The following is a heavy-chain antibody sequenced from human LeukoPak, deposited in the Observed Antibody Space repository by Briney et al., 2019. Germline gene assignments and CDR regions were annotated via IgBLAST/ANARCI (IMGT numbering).Heavy chain of an antibody. CDR3: ARDLAYSRLDY. CDR1: EFTFSNYV. Sequence: GGSLRLSCAASEFTFSNYVMNWVRQAPGKGLEWVSSIRQSGDITYYADSVKGRFTISRDNAENSLYLQMNSLRVEDTAFYYCARDLAYSRLDYWGQGMLVTVSS. CDR2: IRQSGDIT. D-gene: IGHD5-18*01. J-gene: IGHJ4*02. V-gene: IGHV3-23*01.